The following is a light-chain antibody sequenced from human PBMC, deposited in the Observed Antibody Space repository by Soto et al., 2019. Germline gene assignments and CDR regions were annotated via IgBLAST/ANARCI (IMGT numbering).Light chain of an antibody. CDR1: QAIYSY. CDR2: GAS. Sequence: DIQLTQSPFFLSASVGDRVTNSCRASQAIYSYLAWYQQKPGKAPKLLIFGASKLQSGVPSRFSGSGSGTEFTLTISSLQPEDFATYYCQQLNSHPRTFGQGTKLEIK. J-gene: IGKJ2*01. CDR3: QQLNSHPRT. V-gene: IGKV1-9*01.